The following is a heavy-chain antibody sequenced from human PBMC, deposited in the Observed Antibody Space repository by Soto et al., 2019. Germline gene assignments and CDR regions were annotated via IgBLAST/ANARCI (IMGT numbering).Heavy chain of an antibody. CDR1: GFTFRDYY. Sequence: SLRLSCAASGFTFRDYYMSWIRQAPGKGLEWVSYISSSGSTIYYADSVKGRFTISRDNAKNSLYLQMNSLRAEDTAVYYCAREDSSGWYPFDYWGQGTLVTV. D-gene: IGHD6-19*01. J-gene: IGHJ4*02. CDR2: ISSSGSTI. V-gene: IGHV3-11*01. CDR3: AREDSSGWYPFDY.